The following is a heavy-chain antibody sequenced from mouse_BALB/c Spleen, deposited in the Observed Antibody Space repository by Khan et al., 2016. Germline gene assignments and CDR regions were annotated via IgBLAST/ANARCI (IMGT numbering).Heavy chain of an antibody. J-gene: IGHJ4*01. Sequence: QVQLQQPGAELVMPGASVKMSCKASGYTFTDYWMHWVKQRPGQGLEWIGAIDTSDSYTSYNQKFKGKATLTVDESSSTAYMQLSSLTSEDSAVCYCARARLRLRAMDYWGQGTSVTVSS. V-gene: IGHV1-69*01. CDR2: IDTSDSYT. CDR1: GYTFTDYW. CDR3: ARARLRLRAMDY. D-gene: IGHD1-2*01.